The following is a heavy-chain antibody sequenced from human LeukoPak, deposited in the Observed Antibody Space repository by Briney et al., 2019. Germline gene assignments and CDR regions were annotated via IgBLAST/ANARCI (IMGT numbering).Heavy chain of an antibody. CDR3: AVGSSSSTWDY. J-gene: IGHJ4*02. D-gene: IGHD6-6*01. CDR2: ISGSGGST. CDR1: GFTFSSYA. V-gene: IGHV3-23*01. Sequence: GGSLRLSCAASGFTFSSYAMSWVRQAPGKGLEWVSAISGSGGSTHYADSVKGRFTISRDNSKNTLYLQMNSLRAEDTAVYYCAVGSSSSTWDYWGQGTLVTVSS.